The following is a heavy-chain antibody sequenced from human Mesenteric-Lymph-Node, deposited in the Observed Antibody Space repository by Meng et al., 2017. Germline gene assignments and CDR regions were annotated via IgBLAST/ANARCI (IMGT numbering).Heavy chain of an antibody. CDR2: TSHSGST. CDR1: GGSISRSDW. CDR3: ASSDYYRSDY. V-gene: IGHV4-4*02. J-gene: IGHJ4*02. Sequence: QVQLQGAGRGLGKPSETLSLTCAVAGGSISRSDWWSWVRQPPGRGLEWIGETSHSGSTNYSPSLKSRVTISLDKSKNQLSLKLNSVTAADTAVYYCASSDYYRSDYWGQGTLVTVSS. D-gene: IGHD3-22*01.